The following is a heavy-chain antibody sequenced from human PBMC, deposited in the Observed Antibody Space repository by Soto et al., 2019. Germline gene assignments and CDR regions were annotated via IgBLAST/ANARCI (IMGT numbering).Heavy chain of an antibody. J-gene: IGHJ4*02. CDR1: GFTFSSYE. CDR2: ISSDGSNI. V-gene: IGHV3-48*03. D-gene: IGHD6-6*01. Sequence: EVQLVESGGGLVQPGGSLRLSCAASGFTFSSYEMNWVRQAPGKGLEWVSYISSDGSNIYYVDSVRGRFTTSRDNAKNSLYLQMNNLRAEDTAVYYCARGGYSSSSRGDYWGQGTLVTVSS. CDR3: ARGGYSSSSRGDY.